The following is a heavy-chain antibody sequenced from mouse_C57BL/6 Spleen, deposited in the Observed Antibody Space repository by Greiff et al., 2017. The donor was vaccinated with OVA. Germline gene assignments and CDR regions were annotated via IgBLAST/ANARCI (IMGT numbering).Heavy chain of an antibody. D-gene: IGHD2-13*01. CDR3: ARGDYFAY. V-gene: IGHV1-82*01. CDR2: IYPGDGDT. J-gene: IGHJ3*01. CDR1: GYAFSSSW. Sequence: VKLMESGPELVKPGASVKISCKASGYAFSSSWMNWVKQRPGKGLEWIGRIYPGDGDTNYNGKFKGKATLTADKSSSTAYMQLSSLTSEDSAVYFCARGDYFAYWGQGTLVTVSA.